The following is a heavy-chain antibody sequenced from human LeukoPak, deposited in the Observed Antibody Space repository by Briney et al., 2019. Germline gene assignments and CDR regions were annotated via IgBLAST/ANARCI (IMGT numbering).Heavy chain of an antibody. V-gene: IGHV1-69*13. CDR3: ARVYAPDYYYYYMDV. J-gene: IGHJ6*03. CDR2: IIPIFGTA. CDR1: GGTFSSYA. Sequence: GSSVKVSCQASGGTFSSYAISWVRQAPGQGLEWMGGIIPIFGTANYAQKFQGRVTITADESTSTAYMELSSLRSEDTAVYYCARVYAPDYYYYYMDVWGKGTTVTVSS. D-gene: IGHD5/OR15-5a*01.